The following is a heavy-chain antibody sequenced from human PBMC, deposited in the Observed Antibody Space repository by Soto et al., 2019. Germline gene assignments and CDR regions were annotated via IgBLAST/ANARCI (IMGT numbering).Heavy chain of an antibody. CDR2: ISGSGGST. CDR3: AKDDIVVVPAARSPY. J-gene: IGHJ4*02. Sequence: GGSLRLSCVASGFTFSSYAMSWVRQAPGKGLEWVSAISGSGGSTYYADSVKGRFTISRDNSKNTLYLQMNSLRAEDTAVYYCAKDDIVVVPAARSPYWGQGTLVTVSS. CDR1: GFTFSSYA. D-gene: IGHD2-2*01. V-gene: IGHV3-23*01.